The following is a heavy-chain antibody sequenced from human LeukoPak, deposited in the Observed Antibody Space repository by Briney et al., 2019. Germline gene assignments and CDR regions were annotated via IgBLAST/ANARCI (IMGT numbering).Heavy chain of an antibody. J-gene: IGHJ4*02. Sequence: TGGSLRLSCAASGFTFCSYAMSWVRQAPGKGLEWVSATSGSSGSTYYADSVKGRFTISRDNSKNTLYLQMNSLRAEDTAVYYCAKDNSGWYFLPFDYWGQGTLVTVSS. V-gene: IGHV3-23*01. CDR2: TSGSSGST. D-gene: IGHD6-19*01. CDR1: GFTFCSYA. CDR3: AKDNSGWYFLPFDY.